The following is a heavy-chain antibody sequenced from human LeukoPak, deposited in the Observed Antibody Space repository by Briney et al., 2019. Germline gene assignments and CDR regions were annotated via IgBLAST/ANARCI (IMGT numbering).Heavy chain of an antibody. Sequence: ASVKVSCKASGYTFTSYYMHWVRQAPGQGLEWMGIINPSGGSTSYAQKFQGRVTMTRDTSTSTVYMELSSLRSEDTAVYYCATLYYYYDSSGYGDYWGQGTLVTVSS. CDR2: INPSGGST. CDR3: ATLYYYYDSSGYGDY. J-gene: IGHJ4*02. CDR1: GYTFTSYY. V-gene: IGHV1-46*01. D-gene: IGHD3-22*01.